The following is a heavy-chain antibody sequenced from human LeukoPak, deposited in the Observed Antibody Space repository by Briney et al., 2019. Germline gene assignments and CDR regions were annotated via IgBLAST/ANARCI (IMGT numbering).Heavy chain of an antibody. CDR1: GGSFSGYY. D-gene: IGHD6-19*01. J-gene: IGHJ4*02. CDR2: INHSGST. CDR3: ARGRTAVAQ. V-gene: IGHV4-34*01. Sequence: SETLSLTCAVYGGSFSGYYWSWIRQPPGKGLEWIGEINHSGSTNYNPSLKSRVTISVDTSKNQFSLKLSSVTAADTAVYYCARGRTAVAQWGQGTLVTVSS.